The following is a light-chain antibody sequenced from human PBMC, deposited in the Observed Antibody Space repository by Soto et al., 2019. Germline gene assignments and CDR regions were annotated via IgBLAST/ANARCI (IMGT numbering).Light chain of an antibody. V-gene: IGKV3-11*01. J-gene: IGKJ2*01. CDR1: QSISTY. CDR3: QQRSDSYT. CDR2: DAS. Sequence: EILLTQSPVTLSLSPGQRATLSCRASQSISTYLAWYQVKPGQAPRLLIYDASSRATGVPARFSGSGSGTDFTLTISSLEPEDSAVYYCQQRSDSYTFGQGTTLEIK.